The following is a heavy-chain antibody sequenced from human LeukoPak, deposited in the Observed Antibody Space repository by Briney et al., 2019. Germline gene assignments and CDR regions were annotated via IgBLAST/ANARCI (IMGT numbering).Heavy chain of an antibody. CDR3: ARGPVSGYSYGYFDY. J-gene: IGHJ4*02. V-gene: IGHV4-34*01. CDR1: GGSFSGYY. Sequence: PSETLSLTCAVYGGSFSGYYWSWIRQPPGKGLEWIGEINHSGSTNYNPSLKSRVTISVDTSKNQFSLKLSSVTAADTAVYYRARGPVSGYSYGYFDYWGQGTLVTVSS. CDR2: INHSGST. D-gene: IGHD5-18*01.